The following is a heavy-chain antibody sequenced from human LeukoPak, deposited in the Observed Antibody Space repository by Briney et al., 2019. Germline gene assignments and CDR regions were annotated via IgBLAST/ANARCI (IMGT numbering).Heavy chain of an antibody. CDR1: GFPFTSGFTFSDYY. V-gene: IGHV3-11*06. Sequence: GGSLRLSCAGSGFPFTSGFTFSDYYMSWIRQAPGKGLEWVSYISSTSAYTNYADSVKGRFTISRDNANNSLYLQMNGLRAEDTAIYYCARGGTGAFDFWGQGTLVTVSS. J-gene: IGHJ4*02. CDR2: ISSTSAYT. D-gene: IGHD2-8*02. CDR3: ARGGTGAFDF.